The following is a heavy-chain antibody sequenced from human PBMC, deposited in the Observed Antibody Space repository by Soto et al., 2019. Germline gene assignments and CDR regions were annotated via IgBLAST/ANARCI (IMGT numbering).Heavy chain of an antibody. CDR1: GFTFSSYA. D-gene: IGHD3-3*01. Sequence: GGSLRLSCAASGFTFSSYAMSWVRQAPGKGLEWVSAISGSGGSTYYADSVKGRFTISRDNSKNTLYLQMNSLRAEDTAVYYCAIYRNYDFWSGPSPWGQGTLVTVSS. V-gene: IGHV3-23*01. J-gene: IGHJ5*02. CDR3: AIYRNYDFWSGPSP. CDR2: ISGSGGST.